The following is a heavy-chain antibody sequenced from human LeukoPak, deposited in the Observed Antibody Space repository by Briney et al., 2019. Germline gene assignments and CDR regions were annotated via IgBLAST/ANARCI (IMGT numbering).Heavy chain of an antibody. J-gene: IGHJ4*02. V-gene: IGHV4-39*01. Sequence: SETLSLTCTVSGGSISSSSYYWGWIRQPPGKGLEWIGRIYYSGRTYYNPSLKSRVTISVDTSKNQFSLKLSSVTDADTVVYYCARQVRSSGWYDIPGYFDYWGQGTLVTVSS. CDR3: ARQVRSSGWYDIPGYFDY. D-gene: IGHD6-19*01. CDR1: GGSISSSSYY. CDR2: IYYSGRT.